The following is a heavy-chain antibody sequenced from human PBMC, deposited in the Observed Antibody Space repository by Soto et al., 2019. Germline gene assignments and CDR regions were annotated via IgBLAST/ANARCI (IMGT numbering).Heavy chain of an antibody. CDR1: GFTFSSYA. Sequence: GGSLRLSCAASGFTFSSYAMHWVRQAPGKGLEWVAVISYDGSNKYYADSVKGRFTISRDNSKNTLYLQMNSLRAEDTAVYYCARDLVPPLDIVATMPSYYYYDMDVWGQGTTVTVSS. CDR3: ARDLVPPLDIVATMPSYYYYDMDV. V-gene: IGHV3-30-3*01. J-gene: IGHJ6*02. D-gene: IGHD5-12*01. CDR2: ISYDGSNK.